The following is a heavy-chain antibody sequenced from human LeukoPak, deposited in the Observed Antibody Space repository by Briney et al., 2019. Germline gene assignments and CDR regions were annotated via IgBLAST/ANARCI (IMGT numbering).Heavy chain of an antibody. Sequence: SHTLSLTCTVSGGSISRGGYSWSWIRQHPGKGLEWIGYIYYSGSTYYNPSLKSRVTISVDTSKNQFSLKLSSVTAADTAVYYCARAEGGVIFGVVIGAFDIWGQGTMVTVSS. D-gene: IGHD3-3*01. J-gene: IGHJ3*02. V-gene: IGHV4-31*03. CDR1: GGSISRGGYS. CDR2: IYYSGST. CDR3: ARAEGGVIFGVVIGAFDI.